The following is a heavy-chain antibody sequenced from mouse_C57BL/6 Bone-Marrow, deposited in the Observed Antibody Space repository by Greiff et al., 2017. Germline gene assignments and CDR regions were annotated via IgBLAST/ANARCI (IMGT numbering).Heavy chain of an antibody. D-gene: IGHD2-3*01. CDR1: GYTFTDYE. J-gene: IGHJ1*03. CDR3: TRDERWLLWYFDV. V-gene: IGHV1-15*01. Sequence: QVQLQQSGAELVRPGASVTLSCKASGYTFTDYEMHWVKQTPVHGLEWIGAIDPETGGTAYNQKFKGKAILTADKSSSTAYMELRSLTSEDSAVYYCTRDERWLLWYFDVWGTGTTVTVSS. CDR2: IDPETGGT.